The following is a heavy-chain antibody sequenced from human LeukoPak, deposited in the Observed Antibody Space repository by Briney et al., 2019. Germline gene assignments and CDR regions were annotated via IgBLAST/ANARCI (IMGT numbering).Heavy chain of an antibody. Sequence: SETLSLTCAVPGGSLSGHFWSWIRQPPGKGLEWIGQIYYSGSTNYNPSLKSRVTLSVDTSKNQFSLKLSSVTATDTAVYYCALQTYYFDSSGYNTLRGLDYWGQGTLVTVSS. CDR3: ALQTYYFDSSGYNTLRGLDY. CDR1: GGSLSGHF. V-gene: IGHV4-59*11. D-gene: IGHD3-22*01. CDR2: IYYSGST. J-gene: IGHJ4*02.